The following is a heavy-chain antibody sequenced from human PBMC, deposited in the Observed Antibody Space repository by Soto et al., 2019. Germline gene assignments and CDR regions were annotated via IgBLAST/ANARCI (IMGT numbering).Heavy chain of an antibody. CDR2: IYSGGST. J-gene: IGHJ6*03. V-gene: IGHV3-66*01. Sequence: GGSLRLSCAASGFTVSSNYMSWVRQAPGKGLEWVSVIYSGGSTYYADSVKGRFTISRDNSKNTLYLQMNSLRAEDTAVYYCARGPIAVIVYYYYMDVWGKGTTVTVSS. CDR3: ARGPIAVIVYYYYMDV. CDR1: GFTVSSNY. D-gene: IGHD2-21*01.